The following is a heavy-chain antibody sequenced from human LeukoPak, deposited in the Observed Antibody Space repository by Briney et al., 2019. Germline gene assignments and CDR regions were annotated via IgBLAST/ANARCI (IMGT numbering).Heavy chain of an antibody. CDR3: AKDSSGYYHFDY. V-gene: IGHV3-23*01. CDR2: ISGSGGST. Sequence: GGSLRLSCAASGSTFSSYAMSWVRQAPGKGLEWVSVISGSGGSTYYADSVKGRFTISRDNSKNTLYLQMNSLRAEDTAVYYCAKDSSGYYHFDYWGQGTLVTVSS. CDR1: GSTFSSYA. D-gene: IGHD3-22*01. J-gene: IGHJ4*02.